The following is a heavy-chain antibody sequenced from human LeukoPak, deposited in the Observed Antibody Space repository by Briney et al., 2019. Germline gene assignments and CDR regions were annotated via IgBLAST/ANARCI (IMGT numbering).Heavy chain of an antibody. CDR3: AKDTGHGCSGGSCYSEFDY. Sequence: GGSLRLSCAASGFTFTDYTMHWVRQAPGKGLEWVSGISWNSGSIGYADSVKGRFTISRDNAKNSLYLQMNSLRAEDTALYYCAKDTGHGCSGGSCYSEFDYWGQGTLVTVSS. V-gene: IGHV3-9*01. CDR1: GFTFTDYT. D-gene: IGHD2-15*01. J-gene: IGHJ4*02. CDR2: ISWNSGSI.